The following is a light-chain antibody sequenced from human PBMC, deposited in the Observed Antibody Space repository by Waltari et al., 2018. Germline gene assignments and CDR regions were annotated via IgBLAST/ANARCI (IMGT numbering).Light chain of an antibody. Sequence: ELVLTHSPGTLSLSPGERATLSSRASHSVSVTYLAWYQHKPGQAPSLLTFDAYSRATGIPDMFSGSGDGTDFNLTIRRLETEDVAVYYCQQYSDSPRTFGGGTKVEIK. V-gene: IGKV3-20*01. CDR2: DAY. CDR3: QQYSDSPRT. J-gene: IGKJ4*01. CDR1: HSVSVTY.